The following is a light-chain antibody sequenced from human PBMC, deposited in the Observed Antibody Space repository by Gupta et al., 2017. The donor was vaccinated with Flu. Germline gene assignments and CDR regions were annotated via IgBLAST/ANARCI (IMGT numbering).Light chain of an antibody. CDR3: HSADNSGTYVV. V-gene: IGLV3-25*02. J-gene: IGLJ3*02. Sequence: SSALTQPPSVSVSPGQTATITCSGNTLSTQYTYWYQQKPGQAPLLVIFKDTERPSGIPERFSGSNAGTTVTFTISGVQAEEEAAYYCHSADNSGTYVVFGGGTKLTVL. CDR2: KDT. CDR1: TLSTQY.